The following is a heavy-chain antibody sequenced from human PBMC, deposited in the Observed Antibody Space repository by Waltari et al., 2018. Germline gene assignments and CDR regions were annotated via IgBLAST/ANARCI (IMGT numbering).Heavy chain of an antibody. D-gene: IGHD3-3*01. Sequence: QVQLQESGPGLVNPSETLSLTCTVSGGSISSYYWSWIRQPAGKGLEWIGRIYTSGSTNYNPSLKSRVTMSVDTSKNQFSLKLSSVTAADTAVYYCARLVQGDFWSGYPTYYFDYWGQGTLVTVSS. CDR2: IYTSGST. CDR3: ARLVQGDFWSGYPTYYFDY. V-gene: IGHV4-4*07. J-gene: IGHJ4*02. CDR1: GGSISSYY.